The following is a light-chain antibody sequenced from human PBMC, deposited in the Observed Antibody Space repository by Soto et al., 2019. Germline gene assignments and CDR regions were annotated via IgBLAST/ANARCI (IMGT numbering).Light chain of an antibody. V-gene: IGKV1-5*01. Sequence: DIQMTQSPSSLSASVGDRVTITCRASQSISNWLAWYQQKPGKAPKLLIYDASTLESGVPSRFSGGGFGTDFTLTISSLQPDDFATYYCQQYSSYSTFGQGTKVDNK. CDR1: QSISNW. J-gene: IGKJ1*01. CDR3: QQYSSYST. CDR2: DAS.